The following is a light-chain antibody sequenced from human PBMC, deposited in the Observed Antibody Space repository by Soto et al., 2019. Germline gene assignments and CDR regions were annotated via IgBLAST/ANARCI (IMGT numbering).Light chain of an antibody. CDR2: VNSGGSH. V-gene: IGLV4-69*01. J-gene: IGLJ7*01. CDR1: SGHSNYA. CDR3: QTWGTGSAIVV. Sequence: QLVRTQSPSASASLGASVKRTCTLSSGHSNYAIAWHQQQPEKGPRYLMKVNSGGSHIKGDGIPDRFSGSSSGAERYLFISSLQSEDEADYYCQTWGTGSAIVVFGGGTQLTVL.